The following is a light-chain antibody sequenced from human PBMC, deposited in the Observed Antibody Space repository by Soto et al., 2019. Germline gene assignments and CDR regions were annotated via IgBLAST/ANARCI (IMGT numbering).Light chain of an antibody. V-gene: IGKV3-15*01. CDR2: DAY. Sequence: EIIMTQPPATLSVYPGERVTLSSRASQGVGSTLAWYRQQPGQAPRLLIYDAYIRASGVPARFSVSGPGTEFTLTISGLQSEDFAVYVGQHYKTWTLAFCGGTKVDIK. J-gene: IGKJ4*01. CDR3: QHYKTWTLA. CDR1: QGVGST.